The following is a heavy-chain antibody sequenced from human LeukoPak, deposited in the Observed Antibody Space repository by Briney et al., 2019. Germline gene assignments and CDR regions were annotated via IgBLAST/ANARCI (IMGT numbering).Heavy chain of an antibody. D-gene: IGHD4-17*01. CDR2: ITGSSDSI. V-gene: IGHV3-21*01. CDR3: ARDTTGLDY. CDR1: GFTFSSYA. Sequence: GGSLRLSCAASGFTFSSYAMEWVRQAPGKGLEWVSSITGSSDSIYYADSVKGRFTISRDNAKNTLYLQMNSLRAEDTAVYYCARDTTGLDYWGQGTLVTVSS. J-gene: IGHJ4*02.